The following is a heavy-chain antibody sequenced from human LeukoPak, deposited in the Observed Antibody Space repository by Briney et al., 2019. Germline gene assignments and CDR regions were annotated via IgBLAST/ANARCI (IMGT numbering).Heavy chain of an antibody. D-gene: IGHD3-3*02. Sequence: PSETLSLTCSVSGGSISSYYWTWIRQSPEKGLEWIGYIQSIGGTNYNPSLKSRVTISVDTSKNQFSLKLSSLTAADTAVYYCARLRRSRLAEFDYWGQGTLVTVSS. CDR2: IQSIGGT. CDR3: ARLRRSRLAEFDY. J-gene: IGHJ4*02. CDR1: GGSISSYY. V-gene: IGHV4-59*08.